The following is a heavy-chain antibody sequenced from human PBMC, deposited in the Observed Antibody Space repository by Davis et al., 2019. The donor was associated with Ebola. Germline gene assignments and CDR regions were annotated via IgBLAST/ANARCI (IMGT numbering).Heavy chain of an antibody. Sequence: PSETLSLTCSVSGGSVNSGNYYWSWIRQPPGKGLEWIGYISYSGSTNYNPSLKSRVTISVDTSKNQFSLKLSYVTAADTAVYYCARGRGSSSWYWGYWGQGTLVTVSS. D-gene: IGHD6-13*01. V-gene: IGHV4-61*01. CDR1: GGSVNSGNYY. CDR3: ARGRGSSSWYWGY. CDR2: ISYSGST. J-gene: IGHJ4*02.